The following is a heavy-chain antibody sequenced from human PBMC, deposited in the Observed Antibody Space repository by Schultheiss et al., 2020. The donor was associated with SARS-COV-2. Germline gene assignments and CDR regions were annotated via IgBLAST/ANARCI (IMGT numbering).Heavy chain of an antibody. CDR2: IGTAGDT. Sequence: GGSLRLSCAASGFTFSSYDMHWVRQATGKGLEWVSAIGTAGDTYYPGSVKGRFTISRENAKNSLYLQMNSLRAGDTAVYYCARGPRGDAFDIWGQGTMVTVSS. CDR3: ARGPRGDAFDI. CDR1: GFTFSSYD. J-gene: IGHJ3*02. V-gene: IGHV3-13*01.